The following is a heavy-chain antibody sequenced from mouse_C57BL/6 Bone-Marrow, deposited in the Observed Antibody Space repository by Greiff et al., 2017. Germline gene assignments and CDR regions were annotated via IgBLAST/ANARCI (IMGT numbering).Heavy chain of an antibody. D-gene: IGHD2-4*01. CDR1: GFTFSDYG. V-gene: IGHV5-17*01. CDR2: ISSGSSTI. J-gene: IGHJ2*01. CDR3: ARQDYDYDDGAYYFDY. Sequence: VQLVASGGGLVKPGGSLKLSCAASGFTFSDYGMHWVRQAPEKGLEWVAYISSGSSTIYYADTVKGRFTISRDNAKNTLFLQMTSLRSEDTAMYYCARQDYDYDDGAYYFDYWCQGTTRTVAS.